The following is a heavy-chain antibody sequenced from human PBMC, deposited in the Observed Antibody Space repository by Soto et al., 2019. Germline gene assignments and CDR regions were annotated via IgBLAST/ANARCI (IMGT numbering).Heavy chain of an antibody. V-gene: IGHV3-33*01. D-gene: IGHD2-15*01. Sequence: PGGSLRLSCAASGFTFSSYGIHWVRQAPGKGLEWVAVIWYDGSNKYYADSVKGRFTISRDNSKNTLYLQMNSLRAEDTAVYYCARDGYCSGGSCYSVPVFDYWGQGT. CDR1: GFTFSSYG. CDR3: ARDGYCSGGSCYSVPVFDY. J-gene: IGHJ4*02. CDR2: IWYDGSNK.